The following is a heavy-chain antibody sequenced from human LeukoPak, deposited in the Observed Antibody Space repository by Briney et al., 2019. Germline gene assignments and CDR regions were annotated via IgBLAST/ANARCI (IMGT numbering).Heavy chain of an antibody. CDR1: GYTFTSYG. Sequence: ASVKVSCKASGYTFTSYGISWVRQAPGQGLEWMGWISAFNGNTNYAQKLQGRVAMTTDTSTSTAYMELRSLRSDDTAVCYCAREVRDIVVVPAAIHGMDVWGQGTTVTVSS. V-gene: IGHV1-18*01. J-gene: IGHJ6*02. D-gene: IGHD2-2*01. CDR2: ISAFNGNT. CDR3: AREVRDIVVVPAAIHGMDV.